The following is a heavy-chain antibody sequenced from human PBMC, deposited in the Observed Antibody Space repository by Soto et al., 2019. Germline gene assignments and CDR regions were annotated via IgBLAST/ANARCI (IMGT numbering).Heavy chain of an antibody. Sequence: ASVKVSCKASGFTFTSSAVQWVRQARGQRLEWIGWIVVGSGNANYAQKFQERVTITRDMSTSTAYMELSSLRSEDTAVYYCAVVSNVWGSYRYTSRNWFDPWGQGTLVTVSS. CDR3: AVVSNVWGSYRYTSRNWFDP. D-gene: IGHD3-16*02. CDR1: GFTFTSSA. V-gene: IGHV1-58*01. J-gene: IGHJ5*02. CDR2: IVVGSGNA.